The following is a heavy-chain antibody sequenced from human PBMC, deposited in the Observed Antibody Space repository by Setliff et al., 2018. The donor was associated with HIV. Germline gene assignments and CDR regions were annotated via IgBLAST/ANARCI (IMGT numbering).Heavy chain of an antibody. CDR1: GGPISSGGYY. J-gene: IGHJ4*02. V-gene: IGHV4-31*03. Sequence: LSLTCTVSGGPISSGGYYWSWIRQHPGKGLEWIGYIYYSGSTYYNPSLKSRVTISVDTSKNQFSLKLSSVTAADTAVYYCARQRHGGAGAHDYWGQGTLVTVSS. D-gene: IGHD3-16*01. CDR3: ARQRHGGAGAHDY. CDR2: IYYSGST.